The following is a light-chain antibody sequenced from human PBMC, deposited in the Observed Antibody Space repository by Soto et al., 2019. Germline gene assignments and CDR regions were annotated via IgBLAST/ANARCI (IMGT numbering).Light chain of an antibody. J-gene: IGKJ4*01. CDR2: GAS. CDR1: QSVSSNY. CDR3: QQYGTSPLT. Sequence: EIVLTQSPGTLSLSPGERATLSCGASQSVSSNYLAWYQQKPGQGPRLLIYGASTRATAIPDRFSGSGSGTDFPLTITRREPEDFAVYYCQQYGTSPLTFGGGTKIEIK. V-gene: IGKV3-20*01.